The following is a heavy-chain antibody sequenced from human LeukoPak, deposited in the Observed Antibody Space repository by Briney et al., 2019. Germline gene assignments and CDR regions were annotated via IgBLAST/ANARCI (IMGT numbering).Heavy chain of an antibody. D-gene: IGHD3-3*01. CDR1: GFTFSSYA. Sequence: PGGSLRLSCAASGFTFSSYAMNWVRQTPGKGLEWVSVISDSGGRSYYADSVKDRFTISRDNSKNTLYLQMNSLRAEDTAVYYCARDVYDFWSDYGMDVWGQGTTVTVSS. CDR3: ARDVYDFWSDYGMDV. J-gene: IGHJ6*02. CDR2: ISDSGGRS. V-gene: IGHV3-23*01.